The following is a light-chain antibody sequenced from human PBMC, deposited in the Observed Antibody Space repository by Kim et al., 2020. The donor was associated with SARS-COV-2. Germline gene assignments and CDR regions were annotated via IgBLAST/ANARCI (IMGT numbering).Light chain of an antibody. Sequence: GQSIAMSCAGTGSDVGGYNVDSWYQQHTGKAPKLMIYDVTQRPSGVSNRLSGSKSGNTASLTISGLQAEDEADYYWTSYTSSTTLVFGGGTQLTVL. CDR3: TSYTSSTTLV. CDR1: GSDVGGYNV. CDR2: DVT. J-gene: IGLJ3*02. V-gene: IGLV2-14*04.